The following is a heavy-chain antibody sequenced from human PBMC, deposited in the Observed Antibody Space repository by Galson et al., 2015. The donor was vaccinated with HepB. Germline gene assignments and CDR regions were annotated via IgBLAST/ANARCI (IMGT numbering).Heavy chain of an antibody. J-gene: IGHJ4*02. D-gene: IGHD3-22*01. CDR1: GGTFSSYA. CDR3: ARGGPGLSGYYGGFDY. CDR2: IIPIFGTA. Sequence: SVKVSCKASGGTFSSYAISWVRQAPGQGLEWMGGIIPIFGTANYAQKFQGRVTITADESTSTAYMELSSLRSEDTAVYYCARGGPGLSGYYGGFDYWGQGTLVTVSS. V-gene: IGHV1-69*13.